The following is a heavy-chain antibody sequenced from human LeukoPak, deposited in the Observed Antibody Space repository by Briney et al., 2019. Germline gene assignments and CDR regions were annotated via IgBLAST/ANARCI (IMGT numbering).Heavy chain of an antibody. J-gene: IGHJ5*02. D-gene: IGHD2-15*01. Sequence: ASVKVSCKASGYTFTSYGISWVRQAPGQGLEWMGWISAYSGNTNYAQKLQGRVTMTTDTSTSTAYMELRSLRSDDTAVYYCARNTCSGGSCRGWFDPWGQGTLVTVSS. CDR2: ISAYSGNT. V-gene: IGHV1-18*01. CDR1: GYTFTSYG. CDR3: ARNTCSGGSCRGWFDP.